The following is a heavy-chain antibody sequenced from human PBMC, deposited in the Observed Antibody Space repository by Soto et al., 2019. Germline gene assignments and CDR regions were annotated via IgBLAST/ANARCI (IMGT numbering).Heavy chain of an antibody. D-gene: IGHD5-12*01. CDR1: GGTFSSYT. CDR2: IIPILGIA. J-gene: IGHJ6*02. V-gene: IGHV1-69*02. CDR3: ARVARDGYNSV. Sequence: QVQLVQSGAEVKKPGSSVKVSCKASGGTFSSYTISWVRQAPGQGLEWMGRIIPILGIANYAQKFQGRVTITADKSTSTAYMELSSMRSEDTAVYYCARVARDGYNSVWGQGTTVTVSS.